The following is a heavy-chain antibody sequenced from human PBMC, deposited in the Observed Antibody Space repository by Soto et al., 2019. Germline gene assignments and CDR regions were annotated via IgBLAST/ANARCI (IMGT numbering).Heavy chain of an antibody. J-gene: IGHJ4*02. CDR3: ARNSGHSDFDY. V-gene: IGHV4-59*12. D-gene: IGHD2-21*01. Sequence: PSETLSLTCTVSGGSISSYYWSWIRQPPGKGLEWIGYIYYSGSTNYNPSLKSRVTISVDTSKNQFSLKLSSVTAADTAIYYCARNSGHSDFDYWGQGTLVTVSS. CDR2: IYYSGST. CDR1: GGSISSYY.